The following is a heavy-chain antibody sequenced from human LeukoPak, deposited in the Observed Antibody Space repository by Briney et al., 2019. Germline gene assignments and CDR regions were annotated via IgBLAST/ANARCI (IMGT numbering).Heavy chain of an antibody. Sequence: DSVKDRFTISRDNSKNTSYLQMNSLSVEVTAVYYCAREMATMNWDYWGQGTLVTVSS. CDR3: AREMATMNWDY. D-gene: IGHD5-24*01. J-gene: IGHJ4*02. V-gene: IGHV3-30*07.